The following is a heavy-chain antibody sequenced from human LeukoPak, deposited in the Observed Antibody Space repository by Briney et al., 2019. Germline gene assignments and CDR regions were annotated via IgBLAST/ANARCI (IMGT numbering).Heavy chain of an antibody. CDR2: ISSSSSYL. CDR1: GFTFSSYS. D-gene: IGHD6-13*01. CDR3: APGASIAAAGTKGHYSDY. J-gene: IGHJ4*02. Sequence: PGGSLRLSCAASGFTFSSYSMNWVRQAPGKGLEWVSSISSSSSYLYYADSVKGRFTISRDNAKNSLYLQMNSLRAEDTAVYYCAPGASIAAAGTKGHYSDYWGQGTLVTVSS. V-gene: IGHV3-21*01.